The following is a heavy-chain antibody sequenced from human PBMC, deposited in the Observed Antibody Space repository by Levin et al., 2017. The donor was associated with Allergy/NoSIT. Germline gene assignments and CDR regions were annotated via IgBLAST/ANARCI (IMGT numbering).Heavy chain of an antibody. D-gene: IGHD4-23*01. CDR2: IYFTGTI. V-gene: IGHV4-61*01. CDR3: ARTKYDGGRKLGYDAMDV. Sequence: ASETLSLTCNVSGGYVTSGSYYWSWIRRPPGKGLEWIGFIYFTGTIQYHPSLKSRLTISIDTSGTQFSLYLTSVTAADTAVYYCARTKYDGGRKLGYDAMDVWGRGTTVTVSS. CDR1: GGYVTSGSYY. J-gene: IGHJ6*02.